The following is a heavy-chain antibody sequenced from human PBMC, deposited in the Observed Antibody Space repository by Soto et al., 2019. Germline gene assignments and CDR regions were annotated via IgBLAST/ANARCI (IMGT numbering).Heavy chain of an antibody. Sequence: SETLSLTCTVSGGSISSSSYYWGWIRQPPGKGLEWIGSIYYSGSTYYNPSLKSRVTISVDTSKNQFSLKLSSVTAADTAVYYCARQGVYSSSANNYYYYYGMDVWGQGTTVTVSS. CDR2: IYYSGST. D-gene: IGHD6-6*01. CDR3: ARQGVYSSSANNYYYYYGMDV. CDR1: GGSISSSSYY. V-gene: IGHV4-39*01. J-gene: IGHJ6*02.